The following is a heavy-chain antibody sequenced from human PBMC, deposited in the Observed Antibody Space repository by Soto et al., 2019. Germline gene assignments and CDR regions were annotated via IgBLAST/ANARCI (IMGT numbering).Heavy chain of an antibody. V-gene: IGHV3-48*01. CDR1: GFTFSDYT. CDR2: ISVSGDAL. D-gene: IGHD4-17*01. Sequence: GSLRLSCAASGFTFSDYTLNWVRQAPGKGLEWLSHISVSGDALHYADSVKGRFTISRDNAKNSLYLQMNSLRAEDTALYYCVRHQAYAFDYRCQGALVSGFS. J-gene: IGHJ4*02. CDR3: VRHQAYAFDY.